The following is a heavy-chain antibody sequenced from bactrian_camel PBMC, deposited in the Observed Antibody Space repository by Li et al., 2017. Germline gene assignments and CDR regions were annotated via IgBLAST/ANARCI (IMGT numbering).Heavy chain of an antibody. CDR1: GVTYASSHD. V-gene: IGHV3S40*01. J-gene: IGHJ6*01. CDR3: AATSLIYCSGGYCCGRTDFGY. Sequence: VQLVESGGGSVQTGGSLRLSCAASGVTYASSHDVNCMGWFRQAPGKEREGVAAVYGRGVRYYYADSVQGRFTISQDNARKAVYLQMNSLKPEDTAMYYCAATSLIYCSGGYCCGRTDFGYWGQGTQVTVS. CDR2: VYGRGVRY. D-gene: IGHD2*01.